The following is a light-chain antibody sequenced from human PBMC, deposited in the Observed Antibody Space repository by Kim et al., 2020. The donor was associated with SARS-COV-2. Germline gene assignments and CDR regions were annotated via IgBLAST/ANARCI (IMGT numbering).Light chain of an antibody. CDR1: QSISSY. Sequence: DIQMTQSPSTLSASVGDRVTITCRASQSISSYLAWYQQKPGKAPKLLIYKASNLESGVPSRFSGSGSGTEFTLTISSLQPDDFATNYCQQYSNYYKYAFGQGTKLEI. V-gene: IGKV1-5*03. CDR2: KAS. CDR3: QQYSNYYKYA. J-gene: IGKJ2*01.